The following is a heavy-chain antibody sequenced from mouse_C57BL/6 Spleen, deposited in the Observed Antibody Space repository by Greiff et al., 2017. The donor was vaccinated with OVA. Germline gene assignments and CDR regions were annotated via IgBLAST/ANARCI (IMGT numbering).Heavy chain of an antibody. V-gene: IGHV5-16*01. CDR2: INHDGSST. CDR3: ASAYYCNYAWFAY. D-gene: IGHD2-10*01. Sequence: EVQLVESEGGLVQPGSSMKLSCTASGFTFSNYYMAWVRQVPEQGLEWVANINHDGSSTYYLDSLKSRFTISRDNAKNMLYLQMSSLKSEDTATYDSASAYYCNYAWFAYWGQGTLVTVSA. CDR1: GFTFSNYY. J-gene: IGHJ3*01.